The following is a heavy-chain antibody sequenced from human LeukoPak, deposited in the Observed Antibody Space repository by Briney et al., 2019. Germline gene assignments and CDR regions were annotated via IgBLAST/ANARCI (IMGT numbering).Heavy chain of an antibody. V-gene: IGHV3-30*03. Sequence: PGRSLRLSCAASGFTFRTFGMHWVRQAPGKGLEWVAVISYDGKTKHFADSVKGRFTISRDNSKNTLYLQMNSLRAEDTAIYFCARRKYDSSGFDYWGQETLVTVSS. CDR3: ARRKYDSSGFDY. D-gene: IGHD3-22*01. CDR2: ISYDGKTK. CDR1: GFTFRTFG. J-gene: IGHJ4*02.